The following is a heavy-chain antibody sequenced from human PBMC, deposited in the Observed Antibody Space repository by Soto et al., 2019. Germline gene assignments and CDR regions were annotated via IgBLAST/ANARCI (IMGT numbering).Heavy chain of an antibody. J-gene: IGHJ4*02. CDR2: IYSGGST. Sequence: GSLRLSCAASGFTVSSNYMSWVRQAPGKGLEWVSVIYSGGSTYYADSVKGRFTISRDNSKNTLYLQMNSLRAEDTALYYCAKDRPRRTSGYCFEYWGQGTLVTVSS. V-gene: IGHV3-66*01. D-gene: IGHD1-1*01. CDR3: AKDRPRRTSGYCFEY. CDR1: GFTVSSNY.